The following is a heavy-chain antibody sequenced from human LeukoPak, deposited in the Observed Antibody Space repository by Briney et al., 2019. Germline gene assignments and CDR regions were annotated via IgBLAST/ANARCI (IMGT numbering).Heavy chain of an antibody. J-gene: IGHJ5*02. D-gene: IGHD1-26*01. CDR3: ARLGSWFDP. CDR2: IYHSGST. V-gene: IGHV4-30-2*01. Sequence: SQTLSLTCAVSGGSISSGGYSWSWIRQPPGKGLEWIGYIYHSGSTSYNPSLKSRVTISLDTSKNQFSLKLTSVTAADTAVYYCARLGSWFDPWGQGTLVTVSS. CDR1: GGSISSGGYS.